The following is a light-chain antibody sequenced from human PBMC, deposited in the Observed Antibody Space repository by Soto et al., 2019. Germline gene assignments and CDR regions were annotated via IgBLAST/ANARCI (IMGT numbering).Light chain of an antibody. CDR3: QQRGTWPLT. V-gene: IGKV3-11*01. CDR1: QSVDNY. CDR2: DTS. Sequence: DIVLTQSPATLSLSPGERATLSCRASQSVDNYLAWYQQKPGQAPRLLIFDTSNRATGIPARFSGSGSGTDFTLTINSLEPEDFAIYYCQQRGTWPLTFGGGTKVDIK. J-gene: IGKJ4*01.